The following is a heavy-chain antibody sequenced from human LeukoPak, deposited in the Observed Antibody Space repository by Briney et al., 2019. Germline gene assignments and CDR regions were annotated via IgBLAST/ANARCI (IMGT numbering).Heavy chain of an antibody. CDR1: GFTFTSHV. V-gene: IGHV3-30*18. D-gene: IGHD4-17*01. CDR2: ISYDGSNK. CDR3: AKVQYDYGDYGGNDY. J-gene: IGHJ4*02. Sequence: PGGSLRLSCSASGFTFTSHVMHWVRQAPGKGLEWVAVISYDGSNKYYADSVKGRFTISRDNSKNTLYLQMNSLRAEDTAVYYCAKVQYDYGDYGGNDYWGQGTLVTVSS.